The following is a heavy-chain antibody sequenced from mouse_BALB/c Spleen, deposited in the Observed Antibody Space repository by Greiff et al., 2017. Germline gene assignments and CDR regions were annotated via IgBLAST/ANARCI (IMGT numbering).Heavy chain of an antibody. J-gene: IGHJ4*01. CDR3: ARSRTTGSSYAMDY. D-gene: IGHD1-1*01. V-gene: IGHV3-2*02. CDR1: GYSITSDYA. CDR2: ISYSGST. Sequence: EVQLKESGPGLVKPSQSLSLTCTVTGYSITSDYAWNWIRQFPGNKLEWMGYISYSGSTSYNPSLQSRISITRDTSKNQFFLQLNSVTTEDTATYYCARSRTTGSSYAMDYWGQGTSVTVSS.